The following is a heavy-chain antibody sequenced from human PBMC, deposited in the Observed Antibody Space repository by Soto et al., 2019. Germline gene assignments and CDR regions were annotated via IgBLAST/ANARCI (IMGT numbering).Heavy chain of an antibody. CDR1: GFTFSSYA. CDR3: ARRGPGTYFDY. Sequence: EVQLLESGGGLVQRGGSLRLSCAASGFTFSSYAMRWVRQAPGKGLEWVSAVSGSGGSTYYADSVKGRFTISRDNSKNTLYLQMNILRAEDTAVYYCARRGPGTYFDYWGQGTLVTVSS. CDR2: VSGSGGST. J-gene: IGHJ4*02. V-gene: IGHV3-23*01. D-gene: IGHD6-13*01.